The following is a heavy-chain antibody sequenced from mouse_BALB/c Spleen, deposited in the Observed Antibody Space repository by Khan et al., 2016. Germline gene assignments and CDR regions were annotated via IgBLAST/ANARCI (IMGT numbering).Heavy chain of an antibody. V-gene: IGHV14-3*02. CDR1: GYNIKDTY. D-gene: IGHD1-1*01. J-gene: IGHJ1*01. Sequence: VRLQQSGAELVKPGASVKLSCTASGYNIKDTYMHWVKQRPEQGLEWIGRIDPANGNTKYDPKFQGKATITADTSSNTAYLQLSSLTSEDTAVYYCANYGSSYWYFDVWGAGTTVTVSS. CDR3: ANYGSSYWYFDV. CDR2: IDPANGNT.